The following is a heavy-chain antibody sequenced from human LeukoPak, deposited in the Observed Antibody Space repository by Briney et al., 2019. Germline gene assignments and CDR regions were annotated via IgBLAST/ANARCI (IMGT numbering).Heavy chain of an antibody. CDR1: GFTFSSYW. J-gene: IGHJ4*02. CDR2: IKQDGSEK. Sequence: GGSLRLSCAASGFTFSSYWMSWVRQAPGKGLEWVANIKQDGSEKYYVDSVKGRFTISRDNAKNSLYLQMNSLRAEDTAVYYCARESVVPAAIHFDYWGREPWSPSPQ. CDR3: ARESVVPAAIHFDY. V-gene: IGHV3-7*01. D-gene: IGHD2-2*01.